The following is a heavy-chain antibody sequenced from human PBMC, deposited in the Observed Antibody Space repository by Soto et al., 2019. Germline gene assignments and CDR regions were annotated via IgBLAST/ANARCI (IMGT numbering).Heavy chain of an antibody. D-gene: IGHD6-13*01. J-gene: IGHJ6*02. CDR2: ISYDGSNK. Sequence: GGSLRLSCAASGFTFSSYAMHWVRQAPGKGLEWVAVISYDGSNKYYADSVKGRFTISRDNSKNALYLQMNSLRAEDTAVYYCEAAGHYYYYGMDVWGQGTTVTVS. CDR3: EAAGHYYYYGMDV. V-gene: IGHV3-30-3*01. CDR1: GFTFSSYA.